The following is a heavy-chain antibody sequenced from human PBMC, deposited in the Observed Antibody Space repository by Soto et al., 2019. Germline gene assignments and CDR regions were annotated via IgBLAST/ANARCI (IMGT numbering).Heavy chain of an antibody. Sequence: GGSLRLSCAASGFTSNNYAMSWVRQAPGKGLEWVSAISSSGYSTYYADSVKGRFTISRDNSKNTVYLQMNNLRAEDTAVYYCAKGSVVVAAKFDSWGQGTLVTVSS. D-gene: IGHD2-21*02. V-gene: IGHV3-23*01. CDR1: GFTSNNYA. J-gene: IGHJ4*02. CDR2: ISSSGYST. CDR3: AKGSVVVAAKFDS.